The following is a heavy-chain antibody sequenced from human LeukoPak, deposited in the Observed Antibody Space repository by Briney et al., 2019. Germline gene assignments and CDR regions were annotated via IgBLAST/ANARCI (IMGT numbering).Heavy chain of an antibody. J-gene: IGHJ3*02. CDR2: INWNSDSI. CDR1: GFTFDDYA. V-gene: IGHV3-9*01. Sequence: GRSLRLSCAASGFTFDDYAMHWVRQAPGKGLEWVSGINWNSDSIGYADSVKGRFTISRDNAKNSLYLQMNSLRAEDTAFYYCAKVQISRSMAVAGTNAFDIWGQGTMVTVSS. D-gene: IGHD6-19*01. CDR3: AKVQISRSMAVAGTNAFDI.